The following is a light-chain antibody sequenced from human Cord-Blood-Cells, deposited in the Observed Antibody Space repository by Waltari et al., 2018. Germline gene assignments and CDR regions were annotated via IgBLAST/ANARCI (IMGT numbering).Light chain of an antibody. V-gene: IGKV1-5*03. Sequence: DIQMTQSPSTLSASVGDRGTIPCRASQSISRCLAWYQQKPGKAPKLLIYKASRLESGGPPGLSGSGAGTEFTLTISSLQPDDFATYYCQQYNSYPYTFGQGTKLEIK. CDR2: KAS. J-gene: IGKJ2*01. CDR3: QQYNSYPYT. CDR1: QSISRC.